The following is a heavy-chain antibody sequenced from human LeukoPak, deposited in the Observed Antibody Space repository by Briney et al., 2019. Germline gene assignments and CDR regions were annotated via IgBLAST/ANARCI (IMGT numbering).Heavy chain of an antibody. CDR3: ARERDSGSYYSFDY. D-gene: IGHD1-26*01. Sequence: SQTLSLTCTVSSGSISSGGYYWSWIRQPPGKGLEWIGYIYYSGSTNYNPSLKSRVTISVDTSKNQFSLKLSSVTAADTAVYYCARERDSGSYYSFDYWGQGTLVTVSS. V-gene: IGHV4-61*08. CDR1: SGSISSGGYY. CDR2: IYYSGST. J-gene: IGHJ4*02.